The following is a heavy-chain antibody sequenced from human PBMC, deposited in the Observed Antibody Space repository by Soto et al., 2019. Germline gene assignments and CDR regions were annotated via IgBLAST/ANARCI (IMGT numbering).Heavy chain of an antibody. V-gene: IGHV4-59*01. Sequence: QVQLQESGPGLVKPSETLSLTCTVSGGSISSYYWSWIRQPPGKGLEWIGYIYYSGSTNYNPSLKSRVTISVDTSKNQFSLKLSSVTAADTAVYYCARGYDFWSGYYDYYYGMDVWGQGTTVTVSS. CDR1: GGSISSYY. CDR3: ARGYDFWSGYYDYYYGMDV. CDR2: IYYSGST. D-gene: IGHD3-3*01. J-gene: IGHJ6*02.